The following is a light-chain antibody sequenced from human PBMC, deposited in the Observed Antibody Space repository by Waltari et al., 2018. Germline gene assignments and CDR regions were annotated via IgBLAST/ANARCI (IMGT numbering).Light chain of an antibody. V-gene: IGKV1-39*01. CDR3: QESHGSLST. Sequence: DVLMTQSPSSLSASVGDTVTLTCRAGKDIGRYLNWYHQRPGEPPKIVIYAAYSLSSGVPSRFTGGGSGTEFTLTITGLQREDLGTYFCQESHGSLSTFGRGTKLQIK. J-gene: IGKJ2*01. CDR2: AAY. CDR1: KDIGRY.